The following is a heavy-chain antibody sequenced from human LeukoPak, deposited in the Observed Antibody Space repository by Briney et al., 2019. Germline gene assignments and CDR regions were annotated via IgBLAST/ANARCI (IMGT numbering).Heavy chain of an antibody. J-gene: IGHJ4*02. Sequence: SGTLSLTCTVSGGSISSSSRYWGWIRQSPGKGLEWLGSIYYSGTTYHNPSLKSRVTISVDTSKNQFSLKLSSVTAADTAIYYCATTTIRLGYWGQGTLVTVSS. CDR3: ATTTIRLGY. CDR1: GGSISSSSRY. V-gene: IGHV4-39*07. CDR2: IYYSGTT. D-gene: IGHD1-14*01.